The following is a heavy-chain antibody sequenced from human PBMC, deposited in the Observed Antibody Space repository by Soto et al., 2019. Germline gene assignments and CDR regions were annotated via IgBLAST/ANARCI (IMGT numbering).Heavy chain of an antibody. CDR1: GFTFSTYA. D-gene: IGHD1-26*01. Sequence: GGSLRLSCAASGFTFSTYAMNWVRQAPGRGLEWVSAISGGGGSTYYADSVKGRVTISRDNSKNTLYLQMNSLRAEDTAVYYCAKVSLGALTFTDYYYYGLDVWGQGTTVTVSS. CDR3: AKVSLGALTFTDYYYYGLDV. V-gene: IGHV3-23*01. CDR2: ISGGGGST. J-gene: IGHJ6*02.